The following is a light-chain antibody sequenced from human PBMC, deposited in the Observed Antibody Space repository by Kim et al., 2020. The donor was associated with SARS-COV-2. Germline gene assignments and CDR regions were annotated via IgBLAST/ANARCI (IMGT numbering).Light chain of an antibody. CDR3: QAWDSSTAV. J-gene: IGLJ1*01. CDR1: KLGDKY. CDR2: KDS. V-gene: IGLV3-1*01. Sequence: SVSPGQTASITCSGDKLGDKYACWYQQKPGQSPVLVIYKDSKRPSGIPERFSGSNSGNTATLTISGTQAMDEADYYCQAWDSSTAVFGTGTKVTVL.